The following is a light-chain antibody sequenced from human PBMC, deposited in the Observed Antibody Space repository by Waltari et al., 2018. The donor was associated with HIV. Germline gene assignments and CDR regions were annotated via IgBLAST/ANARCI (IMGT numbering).Light chain of an antibody. V-gene: IGKV1-39*01. CDR2: SAT. Sequence: DIQMTQSPSSLSASVGDRVTITCRASQNIYTYINWYRQKPGEAPEALVHSATDLHNGVPSRFTGSGVGTDFTLTITNLQREDFATYFCQQSYTSPTFGPGTTVDL. J-gene: IGKJ3*01. CDR3: QQSYTSPT. CDR1: QNIYTY.